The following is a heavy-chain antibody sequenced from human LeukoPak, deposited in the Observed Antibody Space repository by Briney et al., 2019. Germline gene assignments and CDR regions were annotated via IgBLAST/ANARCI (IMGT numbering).Heavy chain of an antibody. D-gene: IGHD3-3*02. CDR3: AALARDY. CDR2: IHNDGCP. Sequence: PGGSLRLSCAASGFIVSSNYMTWVRQAPGEGLEWVSVIHNDGCPYYTDSVKGRFTISRDNSKNTLYLQMNSLRVEDTAVYYCAALARDYWGQGTLVTVSS. V-gene: IGHV3-53*01. CDR1: GFIVSSNY. J-gene: IGHJ4*02.